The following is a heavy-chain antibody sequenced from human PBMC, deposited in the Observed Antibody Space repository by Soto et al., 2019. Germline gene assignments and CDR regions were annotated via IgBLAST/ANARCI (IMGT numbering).Heavy chain of an antibody. Sequence: EVQLLESGGGLVQLGGSLRLSCAASGFTFSNYAMSWVRQAPGKGLEWVATMSGGGALIDYADSLKGRFTISRDNSRNTLHLEMNSLRAEDTAVYYCTKLRTITTGASDCWGQGTLVTVSS. CDR1: GFTFSNYA. CDR2: MSGGGALI. D-gene: IGHD1-1*01. J-gene: IGHJ4*02. CDR3: TKLRTITTGASDC. V-gene: IGHV3-23*01.